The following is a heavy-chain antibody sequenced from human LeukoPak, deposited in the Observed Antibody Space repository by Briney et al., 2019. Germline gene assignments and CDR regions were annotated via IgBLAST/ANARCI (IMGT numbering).Heavy chain of an antibody. Sequence: ASVKVSCKASGYTFTSYAMHWVRQAPGQRLEWMGWINAGNSNTKYSQKFQGRVTITRDTSASTAYMELSSLRSEDTAVYYCARPEHSGYDPVFDYWGQGTLVTVSS. CDR3: ARPEHSGYDPVFDY. CDR1: GYTFTSYA. D-gene: IGHD5-12*01. J-gene: IGHJ4*02. CDR2: INAGNSNT. V-gene: IGHV1-3*01.